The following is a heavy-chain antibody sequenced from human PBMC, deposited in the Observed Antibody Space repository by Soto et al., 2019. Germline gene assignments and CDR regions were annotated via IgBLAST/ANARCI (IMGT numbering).Heavy chain of an antibody. CDR1: GDSISSVGYY. V-gene: IGHV4-31*03. Sequence: TLSLTCTVAGDSISSVGYYWTWIRQHPEKGLEWVGYIYYSGSTFYNPSLKTRISMSVDISKNQFSLMLHSVTAADTAVYYCARDGGYSDGFNWFDPWGQGILVTV. CDR3: ARDGGYSDGFNWFDP. D-gene: IGHD5-12*01. CDR2: IYYSGST. J-gene: IGHJ5*02.